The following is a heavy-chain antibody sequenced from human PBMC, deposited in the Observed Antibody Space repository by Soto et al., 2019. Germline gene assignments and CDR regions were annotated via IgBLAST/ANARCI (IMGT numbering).Heavy chain of an antibody. J-gene: IGHJ4*02. CDR3: AKGHGSGIHLDY. CDR1: GFTFSSYG. Sequence: QVQLVESGGGVVQPGRSLRLSCAASGFTFSSYGMHWVRQAPGKGLEWVAVISYDGSNKYYADSVKGRFTISRDNSKNTLYLQMNSLRAEDTAVYYCAKGHGSGIHLDYWGQGTLVTVSS. D-gene: IGHD2-15*01. CDR2: ISYDGSNK. V-gene: IGHV3-30*18.